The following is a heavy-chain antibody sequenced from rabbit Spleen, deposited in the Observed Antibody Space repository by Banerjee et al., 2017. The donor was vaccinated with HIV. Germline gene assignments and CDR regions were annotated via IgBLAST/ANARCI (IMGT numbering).Heavy chain of an antibody. CDR2: INSISGSA. CDR1: GFSFINGYV. CDR3: ARDVISGSGYYYYGVDL. V-gene: IGHV1S45*01. Sequence: LEESGGDLVKPEGSLTLTCTASGFSFINGYVMCWVRQAPGKGLEWIGCINSISGSAVYATWAKGRFTISKTSSTTVTLQMTSLTAADTATYFCARDVISGSGYYYYGVDLWGPGTLVTVS. D-gene: IGHD1-1*01. J-gene: IGHJ6*01.